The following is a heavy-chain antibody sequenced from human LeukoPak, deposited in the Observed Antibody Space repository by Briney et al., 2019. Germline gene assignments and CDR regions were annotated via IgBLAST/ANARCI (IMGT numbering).Heavy chain of an antibody. Sequence: QTGGSLRLSCAASGFTFSDYGMHWVRQAPGKGLEWVAVITYDANNKYYADPVRGRFTISRDNAKNTLYLQMNSLRVNDTAVYYCAKVRGLYGRGYYAMDVWGQGTKVTVSS. D-gene: IGHD2-8*01. CDR1: GFTFSDYG. CDR2: ITYDANNK. V-gene: IGHV3-30*18. J-gene: IGHJ6*02. CDR3: AKVRGLYGRGYYAMDV.